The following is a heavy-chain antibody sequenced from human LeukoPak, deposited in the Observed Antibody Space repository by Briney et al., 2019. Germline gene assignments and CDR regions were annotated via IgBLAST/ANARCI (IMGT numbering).Heavy chain of an antibody. CDR3: ARVIAASLYGMDV. CDR2: INPNSGGT. V-gene: IGHV1-2*02. CDR1: GYTFTGYY. D-gene: IGHD6-6*01. Sequence: ASVTVSFTASGYTFTGYYMHWVRQAPGQGLEWMGWINPNSGGTNYAQKFQGRVTMTRDTSISTAYMELSRLRSDDTAVYYSARVIAASLYGMDVWGQGTTVTVSS. J-gene: IGHJ6*02.